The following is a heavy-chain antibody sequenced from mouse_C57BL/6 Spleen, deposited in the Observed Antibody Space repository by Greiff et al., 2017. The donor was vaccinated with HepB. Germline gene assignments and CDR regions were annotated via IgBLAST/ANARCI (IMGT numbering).Heavy chain of an antibody. Sequence: VKLVESGAELVRPGASVTLSCKASGYTFTDYEMHWVKQTPVHGLEWIGAIDPETGGTAYNQKFKGKAILTADKSSSTAYMELRSLTSEDSAVYYCTTYSNYGGDAMDYWGQGTSVTVSS. CDR2: IDPETGGT. J-gene: IGHJ4*01. CDR3: TTYSNYGGDAMDY. CDR1: GYTFTDYE. V-gene: IGHV1-15*01. D-gene: IGHD2-5*01.